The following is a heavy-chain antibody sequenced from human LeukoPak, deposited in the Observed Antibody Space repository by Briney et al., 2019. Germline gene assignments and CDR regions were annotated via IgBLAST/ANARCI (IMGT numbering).Heavy chain of an antibody. CDR2: IIPIFGIV. Sequence: GASVKVSCKASGGTLSVYAINWVRQAPGQGLERIGRIIPIFGIVNYAQNFQGRVTITADKSTNTAYMELSSLRSEDTAFYYCARADSSGYSLDENFDYWGQGTLVTVSS. CDR1: GGTLSVYA. CDR3: ARADSSGYSLDENFDY. J-gene: IGHJ4*02. V-gene: IGHV1-69*04. D-gene: IGHD3-22*01.